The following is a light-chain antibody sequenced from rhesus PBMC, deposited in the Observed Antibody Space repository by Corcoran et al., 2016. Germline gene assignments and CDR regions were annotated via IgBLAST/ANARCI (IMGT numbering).Light chain of an antibody. CDR1: SNDIGGYND. Sequence: QSALTQTRSVSKSLGQSVTISCTGSSNDIGGYNDVSWYQHHSGTAPRLLIYDVSKRPSGVSDRFSGSKSGYTASLTISDLQAEDEAEYYCCSYSSGGTYVFGSGTKLPVL. CDR3: CSYSSGGTYV. CDR2: DVS. J-gene: IGLJ6*01. V-gene: IGLV2S9*01.